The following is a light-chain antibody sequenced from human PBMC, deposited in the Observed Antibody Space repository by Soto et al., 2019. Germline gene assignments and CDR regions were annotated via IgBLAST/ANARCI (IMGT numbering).Light chain of an antibody. CDR3: RSALYT. V-gene: IGKV3-20*01. CDR1: QSVSSSS. CDR2: GAS. Sequence: EIVLTQSPGTLSLSPGERATLSCRASQSVSSSSLAWYQQKRGQAPRLLIYGASSRATGIPDRFSGGGSGTDFTLTISRLEPEDYCQVSGRSALYTFGPGTRLEIK. J-gene: IGKJ2*01.